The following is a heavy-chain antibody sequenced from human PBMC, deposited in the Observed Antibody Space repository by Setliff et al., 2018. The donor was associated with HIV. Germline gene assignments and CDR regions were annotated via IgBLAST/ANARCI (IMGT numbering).Heavy chain of an antibody. J-gene: IGHJ4*02. V-gene: IGHV1-3*01. D-gene: IGHD2-8*01. Sequence: SVKVSCKASGDTFTTYALHWVRQAPGQRLEWMGWINAGNGDTKSSQKFQGRVSITRDTSASKAYLELSSLRSEDTAVYYCARGRLRNYFDYWGQGTLVTVSS. CDR2: INAGNGDT. CDR3: ARGRLRNYFDY. CDR1: GDTFTTYA.